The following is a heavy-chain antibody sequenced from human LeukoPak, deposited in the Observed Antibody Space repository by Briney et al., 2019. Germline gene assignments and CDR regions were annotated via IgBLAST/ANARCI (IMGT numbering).Heavy chain of an antibody. CDR1: GGSVCSGSYY. Sequence: SETLSLTCTVSGGSVCSGSYYWSWIRQPPGKGLEWIGYIYYSGSTNYNPSLKSRVTISVDTSRNQFSLKPSSVTAADTAVYYCARERSGSGSYSSFDYWGQGTLVTVSS. J-gene: IGHJ4*02. D-gene: IGHD3-10*01. V-gene: IGHV4-61*01. CDR2: IYYSGST. CDR3: ARERSGSGSYSSFDY.